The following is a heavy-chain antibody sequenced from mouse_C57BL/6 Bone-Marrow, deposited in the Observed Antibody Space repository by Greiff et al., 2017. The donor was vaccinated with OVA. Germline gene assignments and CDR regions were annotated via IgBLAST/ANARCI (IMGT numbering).Heavy chain of an antibody. Sequence: VQRVESGPGLVQPSQSLSITCTVSGFSLTSYGVHWVRQSPGKGLEWLGVIWRGGSTAYNAAFMSSLSITKDNSKSQDYFKMNRLQADDTAIYYCAKDLDYGSSDWYFDVWGTGTTLTVSS. CDR2: IWRGGST. CDR1: GFSLTSYG. D-gene: IGHD1-1*01. CDR3: AKDLDYGSSDWYFDV. J-gene: IGHJ1*03. V-gene: IGHV2-5*01.